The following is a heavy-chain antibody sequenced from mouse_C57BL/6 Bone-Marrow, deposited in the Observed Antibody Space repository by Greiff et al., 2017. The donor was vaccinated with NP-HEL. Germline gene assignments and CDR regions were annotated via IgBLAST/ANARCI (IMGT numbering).Heavy chain of an antibody. CDR2: IYPRDGST. Sequence: VQLHQSGPELVKPGASVKLSCKASGYNFTSYDINWVKQRPGQGLEWIGWIYPRDGSTKYNEKFKGKATLTVDTSSSTAYMELHSLTSEDSAVYFCARSAAQAPFAYWGQGTLVTVAA. CDR3: ARSAAQAPFAY. J-gene: IGHJ3*01. V-gene: IGHV1-85*01. D-gene: IGHD3-2*02. CDR1: GYNFTSYD.